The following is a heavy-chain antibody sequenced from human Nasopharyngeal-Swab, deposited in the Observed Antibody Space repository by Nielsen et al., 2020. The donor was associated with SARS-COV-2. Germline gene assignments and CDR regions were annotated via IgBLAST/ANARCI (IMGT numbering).Heavy chain of an antibody. J-gene: IGHJ4*02. V-gene: IGHV3-30*02. Sequence: GGSLRLSCAASGFSFSTYGMHWVRQSPVKGLEWVSFISYEGSIRNYIDSVKGRFTVSRDSSKNTVYLQMNSLRPDDTAVYFCAKSMAYFQLSGTYNLDFWGQGTLVTVSS. CDR2: ISYEGSIR. CDR3: AKSMAYFQLSGTYNLDF. CDR1: GFSFSTYG. D-gene: IGHD2-21*01.